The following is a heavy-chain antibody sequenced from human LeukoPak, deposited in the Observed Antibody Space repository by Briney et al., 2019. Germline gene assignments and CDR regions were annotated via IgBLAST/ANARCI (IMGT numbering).Heavy chain of an antibody. CDR2: INPNSGGT. J-gene: IGHJ4*02. V-gene: IGHV1-2*02. Sequence: ASVKVSCKASGYTFTGYYMHWVRQAPGQGLEWVGWINPNSGGTNYAQKFQGRVTMTRDTSISTAYMELSRLRSDDTAVYYCARGDYDSSGYWSFDYWGQGTLVTVSS. D-gene: IGHD3-22*01. CDR1: GYTFTGYY. CDR3: ARGDYDSSGYWSFDY.